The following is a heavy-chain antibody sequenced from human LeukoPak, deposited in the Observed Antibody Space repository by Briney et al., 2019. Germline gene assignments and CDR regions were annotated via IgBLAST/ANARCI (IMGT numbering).Heavy chain of an antibody. J-gene: IGHJ6*03. Sequence: GASVKVSCKASGYTFTSYAMNWVRQAPGQGLEWMGWINTNTGNPTYAQGFTGRFVFSLDTSVSTAYLQISSLKAEDTAVYYCARTTRQQLVFEDSPAERSYYYYYMDVWGKGTTVTVSS. D-gene: IGHD6-13*01. V-gene: IGHV7-4-1*02. CDR2: INTNTGNP. CDR3: ARTTRQQLVFEDSPAERSYYYYYMDV. CDR1: GYTFTSYA.